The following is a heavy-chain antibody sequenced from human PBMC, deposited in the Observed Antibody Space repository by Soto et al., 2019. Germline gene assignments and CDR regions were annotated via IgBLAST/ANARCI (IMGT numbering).Heavy chain of an antibody. D-gene: IGHD5-18*01. J-gene: IGHJ4*02. Sequence: QVQLQESGPGLVKPSQTLSLTCTVSGGSISSGGYYWSWIRQHPGKGLEWIGYIYYSGSTYYNPSLKSRVTIPAYTSNNQFSRTLSSVTAAETAVYYWARDEAAIGSVDYWGQGTLVTVSS. CDR1: GGSISSGGYY. V-gene: IGHV4-31*03. CDR3: ARDEAAIGSVDY. CDR2: IYYSGST.